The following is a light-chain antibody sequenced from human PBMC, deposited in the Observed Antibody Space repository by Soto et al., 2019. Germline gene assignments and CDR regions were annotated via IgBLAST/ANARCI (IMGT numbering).Light chain of an antibody. CDR1: QSISSW. J-gene: IGKJ4*01. V-gene: IGKV1-5*01. CDR3: NKYNSYSLT. CDR2: DAS. Sequence: DIQMTQSPSTLSASVGDRVTITCRASQSISSWLALYQQKPGKAPNLLIYDASSLQSGVPSRFSGSGSGTEFALPISSLQPDDFASYYFNKYNSYSLTFGGGTKVEIK.